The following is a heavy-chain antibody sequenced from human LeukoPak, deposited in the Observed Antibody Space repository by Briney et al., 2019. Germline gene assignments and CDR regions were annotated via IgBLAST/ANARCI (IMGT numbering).Heavy chain of an antibody. CDR1: AGSLTSSSYY. D-gene: IGHD2-2*01. CDR2: ADYSGTT. CDR3: ARGTAGCSSTSCYSVLAYGMDV. V-gene: IGHV4-61*01. Sequence: PSETLSLTCTVAAGSLTSSSYYWGWLRHPPGSGLDGLGYADYSGTTNYNPSLKSRVTISGDTSKNQFSLKLSSVTAADTAVYYCARGTAGCSSTSCYSVLAYGMDVWGQGTTVTVSS. J-gene: IGHJ6*02.